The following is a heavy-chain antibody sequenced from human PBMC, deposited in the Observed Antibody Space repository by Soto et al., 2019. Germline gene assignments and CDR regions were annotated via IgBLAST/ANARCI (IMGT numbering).Heavy chain of an antibody. D-gene: IGHD6-13*01. CDR2: IRYDGSNI. CDR1: GSIFRGYG. CDR3: ARDGISGTTCPGYSDY. Sequence: GGSQRLSCAASGSIFRGYGMHWVRQAPGKGLEWVAVIRYDGSNINYADSVMGRFTISRDNSKNTLYLEMNSLRAEDTVVYYCARDGISGTTCPGYSDYWGQVNLVTAS. V-gene: IGHV3-33*01. J-gene: IGHJ4*02.